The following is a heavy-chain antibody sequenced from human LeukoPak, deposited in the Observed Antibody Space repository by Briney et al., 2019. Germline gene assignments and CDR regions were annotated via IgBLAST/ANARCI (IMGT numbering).Heavy chain of an antibody. CDR2: INTNTGNP. Sequence: GASVKVSCKASGYAFTSYAMNWVRQAPGQGLEWMGWINTNTGNPTYAQGFTGRFVFSLDTSVSTAYLQISSLKAEDTAVYYCAAAELWFGELSGWFDPWGQGTPVTVSS. J-gene: IGHJ5*02. V-gene: IGHV7-4-1*02. CDR1: GYAFTSYA. D-gene: IGHD3-10*01. CDR3: AAAELWFGELSGWFDP.